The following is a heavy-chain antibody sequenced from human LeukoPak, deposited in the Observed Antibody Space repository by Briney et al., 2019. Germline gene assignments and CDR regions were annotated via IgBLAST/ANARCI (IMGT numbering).Heavy chain of an antibody. D-gene: IGHD3-22*01. V-gene: IGHV3-7*01. J-gene: IGHJ1*01. CDR1: GFTFGNYW. Sequence: GGSLRLSCEGSGFTFGNYWMGWVRQAPGKGLQWVANIKTDGSEKYYVDSVKGRFTISRDNAKNSLYLQMNSLRAEDTAVYYCATYSSLNRREFQYWGQGTLLTVSP. CDR3: ATYSSLNRREFQY. CDR2: IKTDGSEK.